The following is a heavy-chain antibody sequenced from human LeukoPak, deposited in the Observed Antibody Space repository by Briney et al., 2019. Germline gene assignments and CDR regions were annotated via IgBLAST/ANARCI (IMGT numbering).Heavy chain of an antibody. CDR1: GFTFSSYA. Sequence: GGSLRLSCAASGFTFSSYAMSWVRQAPGKGLEWVSAISGSGGSTYYADSVKGRFTISRDNSKNTLYLQMNSLRAEDTAVYYCAKAQTQKSYSSGWGFDYWGQGTLVTVSS. CDR2: ISGSGGST. CDR3: AKAQTQKSYSSGWGFDY. V-gene: IGHV3-23*01. J-gene: IGHJ4*02. D-gene: IGHD6-19*01.